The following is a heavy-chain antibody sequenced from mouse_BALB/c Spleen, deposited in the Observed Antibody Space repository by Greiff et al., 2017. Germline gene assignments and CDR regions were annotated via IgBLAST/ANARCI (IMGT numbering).Heavy chain of an antibody. D-gene: IGHD1-1*01. Sequence: QVQLQQPGAELVKPGASVKLSCKASGYTFTSYWMHWVKQRPGRGLEWIGEINPSNGRTNYNEKFKSKATLTVDKSSSTAYMQLSSLTSEDSAVYYCARSNYGSSPYAMDYWGQGTSVTVSS. CDR3: ARSNYGSSPYAMDY. CDR2: INPSNGRT. CDR1: GYTFTSYW. V-gene: IGHV1S81*02. J-gene: IGHJ4*01.